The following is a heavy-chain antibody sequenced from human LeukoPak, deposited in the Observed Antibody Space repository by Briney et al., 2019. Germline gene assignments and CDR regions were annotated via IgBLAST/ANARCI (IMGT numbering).Heavy chain of an antibody. D-gene: IGHD3-3*02. CDR3: ARLASSYYYYMDV. J-gene: IGHJ6*03. Sequence: SETLSLTCTVSGGSISSYYWSWIRQPPGKGLEWIGYIYTSGSTDYNPSLKSRVTISVDTSKNQFSLKLSSVTAADTAVYYCARLASSYYYYMDVWGKGTTVTVSS. CDR2: IYTSGST. CDR1: GGSISSYY. V-gene: IGHV4-4*09.